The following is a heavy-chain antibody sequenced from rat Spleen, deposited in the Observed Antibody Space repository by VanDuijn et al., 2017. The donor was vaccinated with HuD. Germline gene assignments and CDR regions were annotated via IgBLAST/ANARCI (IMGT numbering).Heavy chain of an antibody. V-gene: IGHV2-4*01. CDR3: ARLYYSSYIYSLYFDY. J-gene: IGHJ2*01. CDR1: GFSLSSYG. CDR2: IWSGGRS. Sequence: QVQLKESGPGLVQPSQTLSLTCTVSGFSLSSYGVIWVRQPPGKGLEWMGAIWSGGRSDYNSTLKSRLSISRDTSKSQVFLKMNSLRSEDTATYYCARLYYSSYIYSLYFDYWGQGVMVTVSS. D-gene: IGHD1-2*01.